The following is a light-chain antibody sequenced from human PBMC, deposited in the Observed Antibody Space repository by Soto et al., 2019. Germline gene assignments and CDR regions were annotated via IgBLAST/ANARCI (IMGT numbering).Light chain of an antibody. Sequence: QSALTQSASVSGSPGQSITISCTGTSSDVGGYNYVSWYQQLPGKAPKLMIYDVSNRPSGVSNRFSGSKSDNTASLMISGLQAEDEADYYCSSYTSSSTVVFGGGTKVTVL. CDR2: DVS. J-gene: IGLJ3*02. CDR1: SSDVGGYNY. V-gene: IGLV2-14*01. CDR3: SSYTSSSTVV.